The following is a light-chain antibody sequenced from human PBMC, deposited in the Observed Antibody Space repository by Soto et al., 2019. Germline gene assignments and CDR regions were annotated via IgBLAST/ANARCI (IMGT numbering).Light chain of an antibody. CDR1: QSVSSN. CDR3: QQYNNWWT. Sequence: EIVMTQSPATLSVSPGERATLSCRASQSVSSNLAWYQQKPGQVPRLLIYGASTRATGISARFSGSVSGRDFTLTISSLQSEDFAVYYCQQYNNWWTFGQGTKVEIK. V-gene: IGKV3-15*01. J-gene: IGKJ1*01. CDR2: GAS.